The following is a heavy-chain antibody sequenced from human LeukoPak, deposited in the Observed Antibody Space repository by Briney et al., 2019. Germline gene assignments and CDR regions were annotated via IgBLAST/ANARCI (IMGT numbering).Heavy chain of an antibody. Sequence: PSESLSLTCTVSGYSVSVGYYWGWIRQPPGKGLGWIGTLSYSGHTYYNPSLKSRCTISVDTAKNQPSLELSSVTAADTAEYYDARSKAHLSTSWYGTWFDPWGHGTLFTV. V-gene: IGHV4-38-2*02. CDR3: ARSKAHLSTSWYGTWFDP. D-gene: IGHD2-2*01. CDR2: LSYSGHT. CDR1: GYSVSVGYY. J-gene: IGHJ5*02.